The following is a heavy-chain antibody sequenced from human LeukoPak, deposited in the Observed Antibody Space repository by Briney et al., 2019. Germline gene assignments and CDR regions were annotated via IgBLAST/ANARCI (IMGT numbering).Heavy chain of an antibody. CDR3: ASAYYDILGGHFDY. J-gene: IGHJ4*02. V-gene: IGHV4-39*07. CDR1: SASVSSSPYF. D-gene: IGHD3-9*01. CDR2: IYYSGRT. Sequence: SETLSLTCTVSSASVSSSPYFWGWIRQPPGEGLEWIGSIYYSGRTYYNSSLKSRVTISVDTSKNQFSLKVTSVTAADTAVYYCASAYYDILGGHFDYWGQGTLVTVSS.